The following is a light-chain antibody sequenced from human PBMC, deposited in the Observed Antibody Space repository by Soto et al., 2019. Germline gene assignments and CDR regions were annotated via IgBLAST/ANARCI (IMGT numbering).Light chain of an antibody. V-gene: IGLV6-57*03. CDR3: QSYDSSSQV. Sequence: NFMLTQPHSVSESPGKTVTISCTRSSGSIASNYVQWYQQRPGSAPTTVIYEDNQRPSGVPDRFSGSIDSSSNSASLTISGLKTEDEADYYCQSYDSSSQVFGGWTKLTVL. CDR1: SGSIASNY. CDR2: EDN. J-gene: IGLJ3*02.